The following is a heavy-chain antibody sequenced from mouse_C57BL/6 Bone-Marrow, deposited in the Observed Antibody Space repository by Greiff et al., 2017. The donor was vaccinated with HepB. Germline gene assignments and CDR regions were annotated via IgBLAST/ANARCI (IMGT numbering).Heavy chain of an antibody. CDR2: ISYDGSN. CDR1: GYSITSGYY. Sequence: VQLQQSGPGLVKPSQSLSLTCSVTGYSITSGYYWNWIRQFPGNKLEWMGYISYDGSNNYNPSLKNRISITRDTSKNQFFLKLNSVTTEDTATYYCASEGYGNGDWFAYWGQGTLVTVSA. D-gene: IGHD2-1*01. V-gene: IGHV3-6*01. J-gene: IGHJ3*01. CDR3: ASEGYGNGDWFAY.